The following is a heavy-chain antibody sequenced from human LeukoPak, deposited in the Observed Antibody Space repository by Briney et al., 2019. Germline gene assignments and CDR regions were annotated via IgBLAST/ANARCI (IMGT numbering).Heavy chain of an antibody. Sequence: SETLSLTCAVYGGSFSGYYRSWIRQPPGKGLEWIGEINHSGSTNYNPSLKSRVTISVDTSKNQFSLKLSSVTAADTAVYYCVKDRVDGSGSQFDSWGQGSLVIVSS. V-gene: IGHV4-34*01. CDR1: GGSFSGYY. CDR3: VKDRVDGSGSQFDS. J-gene: IGHJ4*02. CDR2: INHSGST. D-gene: IGHD3-10*01.